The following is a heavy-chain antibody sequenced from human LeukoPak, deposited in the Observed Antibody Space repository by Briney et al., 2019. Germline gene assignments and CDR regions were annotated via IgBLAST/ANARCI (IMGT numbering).Heavy chain of an antibody. CDR2: INPNSGGT. V-gene: IGHV1-2*02. Sequence: ASVKLSCKASGYSFTGYYMHWVRQAPGQGLEWMGWINPNSGGTKYAQKFQGRVTMTRDTSISTAYMELSRLRSDDTAVYYCATLTLSLWGQGTLVTVSS. CDR3: ATLTLSL. CDR1: GYSFTGYY. D-gene: IGHD1-14*01. J-gene: IGHJ4*02.